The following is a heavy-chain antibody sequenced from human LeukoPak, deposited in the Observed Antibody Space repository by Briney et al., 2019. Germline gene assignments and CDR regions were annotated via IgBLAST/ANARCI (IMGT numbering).Heavy chain of an antibody. CDR2: IYYSGST. J-gene: IGHJ4*02. CDR3: ARDRRDGYNYGANEIDY. CDR1: GGSISSGGYY. D-gene: IGHD5-24*01. Sequence: SETLSLTCTVSGGSISSGGYYWSWIRQHPGKGLEWIGYIYYSGSTYYNPSLKSRVTISVDTSKNQFSLKLSSVTAADTAVYYCARDRRDGYNYGANEIDYWGQGTLVTVSS. V-gene: IGHV4-31*03.